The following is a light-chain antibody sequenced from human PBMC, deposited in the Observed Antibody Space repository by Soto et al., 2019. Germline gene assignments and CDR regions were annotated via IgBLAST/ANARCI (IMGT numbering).Light chain of an antibody. CDR2: KAS. CDR1: QSINSW. CDR3: QQYHAFPGT. Sequence: DIQMTQSPSTLSASIGARVTITCRASQSINSWLAWHQQKPGKAPKLLIYKASYLEGGVPSRFSGSASGTEFTLTISSLQPDDFATYYCQQYHAFPGTFGQGTRVEIK. J-gene: IGKJ1*01. V-gene: IGKV1-5*03.